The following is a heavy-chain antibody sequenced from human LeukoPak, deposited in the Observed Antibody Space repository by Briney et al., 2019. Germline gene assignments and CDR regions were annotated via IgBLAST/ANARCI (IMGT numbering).Heavy chain of an antibody. CDR3: ARAPYDSSGYYYDQ. D-gene: IGHD3-22*01. J-gene: IGHJ5*02. CDR1: GFIFNKYA. CDR2: VTDSGSRT. Sequence: GSLRLSCAASGFIFNKYAMNWVRQAPGKGLEWVSLVTDSGSRTYCADSVKGRFTISRDNSKNTLYLQMDSLRAEDTAVYYCARAPYDSSGYYYDQWGQGTLVTVS. V-gene: IGHV3-23*01.